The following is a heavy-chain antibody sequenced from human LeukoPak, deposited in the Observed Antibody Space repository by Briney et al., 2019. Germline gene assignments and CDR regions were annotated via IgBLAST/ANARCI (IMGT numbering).Heavy chain of an antibody. Sequence: GGSLRLSCAASGFTLGTYWMTWVRQGPGKGLEWVANIKQDGSEKYYVGSVKGRFTVSRDNAKNSLFLQMNSLSAEDTGVYYCARISYGAFDYWGQGTLVTVSS. CDR2: IKQDGSEK. V-gene: IGHV3-7*01. CDR1: GFTLGTYW. J-gene: IGHJ4*02. D-gene: IGHD4-17*01. CDR3: ARISYGAFDY.